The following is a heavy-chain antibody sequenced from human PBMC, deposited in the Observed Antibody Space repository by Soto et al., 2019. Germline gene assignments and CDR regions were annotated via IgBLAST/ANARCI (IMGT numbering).Heavy chain of an antibody. CDR3: ARWPQLEHRFDY. CDR2: IYYSGST. Sequence: QVQLQESGPGLVKPSQTLSLTCTVSGGSISSGGYYWSWIRQHPGKGLEWIGYIYYSGSTYYNPSRKRRVTLAVDTSKNQFSLKLSSVTAADTAVYYCARWPQLEHRFDYWGQGTLVTVSS. J-gene: IGHJ4*02. V-gene: IGHV4-31*03. D-gene: IGHD1-1*01. CDR1: GGSISSGGYY.